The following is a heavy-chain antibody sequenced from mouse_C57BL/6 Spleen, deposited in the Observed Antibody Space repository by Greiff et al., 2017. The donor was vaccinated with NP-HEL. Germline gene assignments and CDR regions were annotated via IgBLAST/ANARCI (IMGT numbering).Heavy chain of an antibody. D-gene: IGHD3-2*02. V-gene: IGHV1-53*01. J-gene: IGHJ3*01. CDR1: GYTFTSYW. CDR2: INPSNGGT. CDR3: ARSEAQATTWFAY. Sequence: QVQLQQPGTELVKPGASVKLSCKASGYTFTSYWMHWVKQRPGQGLEWIGNINPSNGGTNYNEKFKSKATLTVDKSYSTAYMQLSSLTSEDSAVYYCARSEAQATTWFAYWGQGTLVTVSA.